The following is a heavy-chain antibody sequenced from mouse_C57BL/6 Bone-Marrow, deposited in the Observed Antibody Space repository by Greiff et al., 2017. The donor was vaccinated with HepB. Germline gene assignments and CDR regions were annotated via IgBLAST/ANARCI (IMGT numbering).Heavy chain of an antibody. CDR2: ILPSIGRT. Sequence: SGSELRSPGSSVKLSCKDFDSEVFPIAYMCWVRPKPGHGFECIGVILPSIGRTIYGEKFEDKATLDADTLSNTAYLELNSLTSEDSAIYYCARPGSSYWYFDVWGTGTTVTVSS. CDR1: DSEVFPIAY. J-gene: IGHJ1*03. V-gene: IGHV15-2*01. D-gene: IGHD1-1*01. CDR3: ARPGSSYWYFDV.